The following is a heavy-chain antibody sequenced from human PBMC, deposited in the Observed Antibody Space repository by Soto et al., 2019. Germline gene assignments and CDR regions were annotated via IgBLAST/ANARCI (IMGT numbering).Heavy chain of an antibody. V-gene: IGHV4-39*01. D-gene: IGHD3-10*01. CDR3: ARQALAYGSGSYYSGPTYYYDMDV. CDR1: GGSISSSLYY. Sequence: PSETLSLTCTVSGGSISSSLYYWGWIRQPPGKGLEWIGSIYYSGSTYYNPSLKSRVTISVDTPKNQFSLKLSSVTAADTAVYYCARQALAYGSGSYYSGPTYYYDMDVWGQGTTVTVSS. CDR2: IYYSGST. J-gene: IGHJ6*02.